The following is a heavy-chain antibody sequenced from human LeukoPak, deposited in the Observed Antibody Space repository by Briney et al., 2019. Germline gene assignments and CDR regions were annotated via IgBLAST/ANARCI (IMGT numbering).Heavy chain of an antibody. D-gene: IGHD5-18*01. J-gene: IGHJ4*02. CDR2: ISSSGSNI. CDR1: VFTFSSYE. Sequence: PGRSLRLSCAASVFTFSSYEMNWVRQAPGKGLEWVSYISSSGSNIYYADSVKGRFTISRDNAKNSLYLQMNSLRAEDTAVYYCARGWIPDSFDYWGQGTLVTVSS. CDR3: ARGWIPDSFDY. V-gene: IGHV3-48*03.